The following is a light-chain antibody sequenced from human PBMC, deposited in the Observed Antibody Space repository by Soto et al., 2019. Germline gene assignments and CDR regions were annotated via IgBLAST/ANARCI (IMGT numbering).Light chain of an antibody. CDR1: QSVSSN. V-gene: IGKV3-15*01. Sequence: PGERATLSCRASQSVSSNLAWYQQKPAQAPRLLIYGASTRATGGPARFSGSGSGTEFTLTISSLQSEDFGVYYCQQYNNWPLTFGGGTKVDI. J-gene: IGKJ4*01. CDR2: GAS. CDR3: QQYNNWPLT.